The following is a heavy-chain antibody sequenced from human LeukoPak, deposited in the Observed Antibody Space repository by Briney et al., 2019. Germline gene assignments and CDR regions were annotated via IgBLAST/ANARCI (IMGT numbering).Heavy chain of an antibody. V-gene: IGHV4-30-4*01. CDR3: ASVILPENCFDN. Sequence: SETLSLTCAVSGGSFSGGDYYWSWIRQPPGMGLEWIGYIYYSGRTYYNPSLKSRLTISVDTSKKQFSLKLSSVTAADTAVYYCASVILPENCFDNWGQGTLVTVSS. CDR2: IYYSGRT. J-gene: IGHJ4*02. CDR1: GGSFSGGDYY. D-gene: IGHD2/OR15-2a*01.